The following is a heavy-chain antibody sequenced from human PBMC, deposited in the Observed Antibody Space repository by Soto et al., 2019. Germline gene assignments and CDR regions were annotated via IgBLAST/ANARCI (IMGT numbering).Heavy chain of an antibody. V-gene: IGHV3-23*01. Sequence: GESLKISCAASGFTFSSYAMSWVRQAPGKGLEWVSAISGSGGSTYYADSVKGRFTISRDNSKNTLYLQMNSLRAEDTAVYYCAKDGEGYSSSWYIDHYYYYMDVWGKGTTVTVSS. CDR1: GFTFSSYA. J-gene: IGHJ6*03. D-gene: IGHD6-13*01. CDR3: AKDGEGYSSSWYIDHYYYYMDV. CDR2: ISGSGGST.